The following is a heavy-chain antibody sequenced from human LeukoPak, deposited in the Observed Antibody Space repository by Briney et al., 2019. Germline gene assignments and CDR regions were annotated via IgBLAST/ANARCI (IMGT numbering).Heavy chain of an antibody. Sequence: SETLSLTCTVSGGSISSSSYYWGWIRQPPGKGLEWIGSIYYSGSTYYNPSLKSRVTISVDTSKNQFSLKLSSVTAADTAVYYCARHYPMVRARTYKLWGQGTLVTVSS. CDR2: IYYSGST. J-gene: IGHJ4*02. D-gene: IGHD3-10*01. V-gene: IGHV4-39*01. CDR1: GGSISSSSYY. CDR3: ARHYPMVRARTYKL.